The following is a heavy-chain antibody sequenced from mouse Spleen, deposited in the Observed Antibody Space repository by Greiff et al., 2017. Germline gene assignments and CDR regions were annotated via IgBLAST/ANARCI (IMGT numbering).Heavy chain of an antibody. CDR1: GYSITSGYY. CDR2: ISYDGSN. Sequence: ESGPGLVKPSQSLSLTCSVTGYSITSGYYWNWIRQFPGNKLEWMGYISYDGSNNYNPSLKNRISITRDTSKNQFFLKLNSVTTEDTATYYCASSLDSSGYVGYWGQGTTLTVSS. V-gene: IGHV3-6*01. D-gene: IGHD3-2*02. J-gene: IGHJ2*01. CDR3: ASSLDSSGYVGY.